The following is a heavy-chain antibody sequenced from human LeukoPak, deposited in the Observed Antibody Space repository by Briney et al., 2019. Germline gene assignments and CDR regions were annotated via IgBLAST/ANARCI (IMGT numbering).Heavy chain of an antibody. D-gene: IGHD4-23*01. J-gene: IGHJ4*02. Sequence: SETLSLTRTVSGGSISSGDYYWSWIRQPPGKGLEWIGYIYYSGSTYYNPSLKSRVTISVDTSKNQFSLKLSSVTAADTAVYYCARVDGGNSVDYWGQGTLVTVSS. CDR1: GGSISSGDYY. CDR2: IYYSGST. CDR3: ARVDGGNSVDY. V-gene: IGHV4-30-4*08.